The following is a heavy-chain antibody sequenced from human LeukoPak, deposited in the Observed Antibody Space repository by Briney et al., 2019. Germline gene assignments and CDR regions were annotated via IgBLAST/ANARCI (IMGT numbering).Heavy chain of an antibody. V-gene: IGHV3-30*02. Sequence: GGSLRLSCAASGFTFSSYGMHWVRQAPGKGLEWVAFIRYDGSNKYYADSVKGRFTISRDNSKNTLYLQMNSLKTEDTAVYYCTRLSSGWGNAVDYWGQGTLVTVSS. CDR1: GFTFSSYG. CDR2: IRYDGSNK. CDR3: TRLSSGWGNAVDY. D-gene: IGHD6-19*01. J-gene: IGHJ4*02.